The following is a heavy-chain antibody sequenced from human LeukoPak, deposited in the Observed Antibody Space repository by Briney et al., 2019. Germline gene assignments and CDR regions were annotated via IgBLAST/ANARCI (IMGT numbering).Heavy chain of an antibody. Sequence: GGSLRLSCAASGFTFNGFAMNWVRQAPGKGLEWVSAISGSGGSTYYADSVKGRFTISRDNSKNTLYLQMNSLRAEDTAVYYCAKLPVAAAGYDAFDIWGQGTMVTVSS. CDR3: AKLPVAAAGYDAFDI. CDR1: GFTFNGFA. J-gene: IGHJ3*02. V-gene: IGHV3-23*01. CDR2: ISGSGGST. D-gene: IGHD6-13*01.